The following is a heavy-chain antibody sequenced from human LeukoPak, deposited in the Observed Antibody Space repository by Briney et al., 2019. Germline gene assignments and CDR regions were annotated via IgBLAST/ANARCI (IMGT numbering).Heavy chain of an antibody. Sequence: SETLSLTCAVSGGSISSGGYSWSWIRQPPGKGLEWIAYMYYSGSTYYNPSLKSRVTMSADTSKNQLSLKLSSVTAADTAVYYCARPYYYDSRIDPWGQGILVTVSS. CDR3: ARPYYYDSRIDP. V-gene: IGHV4-30-2*05. CDR1: GGSISSGGYS. D-gene: IGHD3-22*01. J-gene: IGHJ5*02. CDR2: MYYSGST.